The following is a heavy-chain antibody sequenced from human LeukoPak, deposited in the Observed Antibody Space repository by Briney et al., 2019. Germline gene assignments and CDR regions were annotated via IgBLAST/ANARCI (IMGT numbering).Heavy chain of an antibody. D-gene: IGHD3-22*01. CDR1: GFTFSSYG. J-gene: IGHJ4*02. Sequence: GGSLRLSCAASGFTFSSYGMHWVRQAPGKGLEWVAVIWYDGSNKYYADSVKGRFTISRDNSKNTLCLQMNSLRAEDTAVYYCAREDNDSSGYYYFFDYWGQGTLVTVSS. V-gene: IGHV3-33*01. CDR3: AREDNDSSGYYYFFDY. CDR2: IWYDGSNK.